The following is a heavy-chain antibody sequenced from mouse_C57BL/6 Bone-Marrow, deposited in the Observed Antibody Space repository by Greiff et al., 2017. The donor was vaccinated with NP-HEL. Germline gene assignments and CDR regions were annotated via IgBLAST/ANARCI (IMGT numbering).Heavy chain of an antibody. CDR3: ARPFYYYYGSSPYY. V-gene: IGHV1-55*01. CDR2: IYPGSGST. Sequence: QVQLQQPGAELVKPGASVKMSCKASGYTFTSYWITWVKQRPGQGLEWIGDIYPGSGSTNYNEKFKSKATLTVDTSSSTAYMQLSSLTSEDSAVYYCARPFYYYYGSSPYYWGQGTTLTGSS. J-gene: IGHJ2*01. CDR1: GYTFTSYW. D-gene: IGHD1-1*01.